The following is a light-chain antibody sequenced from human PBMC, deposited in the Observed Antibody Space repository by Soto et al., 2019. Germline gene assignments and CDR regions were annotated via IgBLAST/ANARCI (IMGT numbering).Light chain of an antibody. CDR3: NSYTSSTTVV. V-gene: IGLV2-14*01. Sequence: QSVLTQPASVSGSPGQSITISCTGTSSDVGGFNYVSWYQQHPGKAPKLMIYDVSNRPSGVSNRFSGSKSGNTASLTIYGLQAEDEADYYCNSYTSSTTVVFGGGTKVTVL. J-gene: IGLJ2*01. CDR2: DVS. CDR1: SSDVGGFNY.